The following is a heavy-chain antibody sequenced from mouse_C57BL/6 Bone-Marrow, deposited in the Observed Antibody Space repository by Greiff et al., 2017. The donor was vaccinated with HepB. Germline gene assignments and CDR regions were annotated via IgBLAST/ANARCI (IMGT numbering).Heavy chain of an antibody. CDR3: TRFRDGLYFDV. CDR2: IYPGNSDT. Sequence: EVQLQQSGTVLARPGASVKMSCKTSGYTFTSYWMHWVKPRPGQGLEWIGAIYPGNSDTSYNQKFKGKAKLTAVTSARTAYMELSSLTIEDSAVYYCTRFRDGLYFDVWGTGTTVTVSS. V-gene: IGHV1-5*01. CDR1: GYTFTSYW. J-gene: IGHJ1*03. D-gene: IGHD2-3*01.